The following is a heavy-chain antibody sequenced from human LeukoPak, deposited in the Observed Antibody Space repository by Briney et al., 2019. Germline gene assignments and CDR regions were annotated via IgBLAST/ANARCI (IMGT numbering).Heavy chain of an antibody. CDR2: IYFSGST. Sequence: SETLSLTCTVSGGSISTYYWTWIRQPPGHGLEWIGYIYFSGSTNYNPSLKSRVTMSVDTSKNQFSLNLNSVTAADTAVYYCARDYDSSGYYWSWGQGTLVTVSS. D-gene: IGHD3-22*01. CDR3: ARDYDSSGYYWS. V-gene: IGHV4-59*01. J-gene: IGHJ4*02. CDR1: GGSISTYY.